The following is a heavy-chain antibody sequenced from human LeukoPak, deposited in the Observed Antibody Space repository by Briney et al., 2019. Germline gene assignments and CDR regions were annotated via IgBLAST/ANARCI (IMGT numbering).Heavy chain of an antibody. CDR1: GFTFSSYS. J-gene: IGHJ4*02. CDR3: ARERYYYDSSGYYHTYFDY. V-gene: IGHV3-21*01. D-gene: IGHD3-22*01. CDR2: ISSSSSYI. Sequence: GGSLRLSCAASGFTFSSYSMNWVRQAPGKGLEWVSSISSSSSYIYYADSVKGRFTISRDNAKNSLYLQMNSLRAEDTAVYYCARERYYYDSSGYYHTYFDYWGQGTLVTVSS.